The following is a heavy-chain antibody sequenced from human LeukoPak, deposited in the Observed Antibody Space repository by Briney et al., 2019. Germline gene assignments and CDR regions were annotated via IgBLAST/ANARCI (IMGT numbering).Heavy chain of an antibody. CDR1: GYTFTDYY. V-gene: IGHV1-2*02. J-gene: IGHJ4*02. D-gene: IGHD2-2*01. CDR3: ATGERLVPAAMWFDY. CDR2: INPKSGGS. Sequence: ASVKVSCKASGYTFTDYYMHWVRQAPGQGLEWMGWINPKSGGSSYAQRCQGRVTMIRDTSISTAYMELSRLRSDDTAVYYCATGERLVPAAMWFDYWGQGTLVTVSS.